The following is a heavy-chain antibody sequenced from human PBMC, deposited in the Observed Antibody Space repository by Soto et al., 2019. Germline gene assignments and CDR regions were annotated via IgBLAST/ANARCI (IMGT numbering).Heavy chain of an antibody. D-gene: IGHD3-22*01. J-gene: IGHJ4*02. CDR1: GYTLIMYY. Sequence: ASVKVSCKASGYTLIMYYIHWMRQAPGEGLEWMGLINPSGGSTTYAQKFQGRVTMTRDTSTSTVYMDLSSLRSEDSAVYYCERSPYISGYYCAIDYWGQGTQVTVSS. CDR2: INPSGGST. V-gene: IGHV1-46*01. CDR3: ERSPYISGYYCAIDY.